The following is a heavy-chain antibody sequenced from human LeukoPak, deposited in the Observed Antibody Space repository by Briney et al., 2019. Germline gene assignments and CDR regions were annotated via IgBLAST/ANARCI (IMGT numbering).Heavy chain of an antibody. CDR3: ARDRGSLGWFDP. D-gene: IGHD3-16*01. V-gene: IGHV1-2*02. CDR2: INPNSGGT. CDR1: GYTFTGYY. Sequence: GASVTVSCKASGYTFTGYYMHWVRQAPGQGLEWMGWINPNSGGTNYAQKFQGRVTMARDTSISTAYMEVSRLRSDDTAVYYCARDRGSLGWFDPWGQGTLVTVSS. J-gene: IGHJ5*02.